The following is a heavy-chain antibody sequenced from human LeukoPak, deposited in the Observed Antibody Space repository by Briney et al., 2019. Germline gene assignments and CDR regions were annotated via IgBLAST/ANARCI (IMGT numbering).Heavy chain of an antibody. CDR2: ISSSSSYI. J-gene: IGHJ3*02. CDR1: GFTFSSYS. V-gene: IGHV3-21*01. CDR3: ARDRADSSSWYSDAFDI. Sequence: GGSLRLSCAASGFTFSSYSMNWVRQAPGKGLEWVSSISSSSSYIYYADSVKGRFTISRDNAKNSLYLQMNSLRAEDTAVYYCARDRADSSSWYSDAFDIWGQGTMVTVSS. D-gene: IGHD6-13*01.